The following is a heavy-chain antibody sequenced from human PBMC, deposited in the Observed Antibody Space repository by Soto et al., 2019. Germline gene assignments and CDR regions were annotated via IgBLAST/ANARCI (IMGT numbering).Heavy chain of an antibody. CDR3: ARVVNTAMLYYYYGMDV. J-gene: IGHJ6*02. Sequence: PSETLSLTCAVSGYSISSGYYWGWIRQPPGKGLEWIGSIYHSGSTYYNPSLKSRVTISVDTSKNQFSLKLSSVTAADTAVYYCARVVNTAMLYYYYGMDVWGQGTTVTVSS. V-gene: IGHV4-38-2*01. CDR2: IYHSGST. D-gene: IGHD5-18*01. CDR1: GYSISSGYY.